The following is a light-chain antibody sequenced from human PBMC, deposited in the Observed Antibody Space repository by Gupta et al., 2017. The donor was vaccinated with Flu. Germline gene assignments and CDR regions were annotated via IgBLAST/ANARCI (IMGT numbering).Light chain of an antibody. J-gene: IGLJ2*01. V-gene: IGLV3-1*01. CDR2: QDS. CDR1: KLGDKY. CDR3: QAWDSSTVV. Sequence: SYELTQLPSVSVSLGQTASITCSGDKLGDKYACWYPQKPGQSPVLVIYQDSKRPSGSPERFTGSNSGNTATLTINGTQAMDEADYYCQAWDSSTVVFGGGTKLTVL.